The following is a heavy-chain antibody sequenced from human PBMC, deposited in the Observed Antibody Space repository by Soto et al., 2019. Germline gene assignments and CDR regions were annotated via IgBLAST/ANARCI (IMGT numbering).Heavy chain of an antibody. D-gene: IGHD3-3*01. J-gene: IGHJ6*01. Sequence: PGGSLRLSCAASGLTFSQYWMHGVRQAPGQGLVWVSHISDEGTITYYADSEKGRFTVSRDNARNTQSLQMKSVRSEDTAVYFCASAVDYDWWSGTTHYGMDVWGQRIPVTV. CDR1: GLTFSQYW. CDR2: ISDEGTIT. CDR3: ASAVDYDWWSGTTHYGMDV. V-gene: IGHV3-74*01.